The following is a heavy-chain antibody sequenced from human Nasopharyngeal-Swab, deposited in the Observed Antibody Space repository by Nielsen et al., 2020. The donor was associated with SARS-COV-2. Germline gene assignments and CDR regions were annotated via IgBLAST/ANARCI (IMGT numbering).Heavy chain of an antibody. J-gene: IGHJ3*02. Sequence: GESLKISCAASGFTFSSYAMHWVRQAPGKGLEWVAVISYDGINKYYADSVKGRFTISRDNSKNTLYLQMNSLRAEDTAVYYCARDPDVDIVATDAFDIWGQGTMVTVPS. D-gene: IGHD5-12*01. CDR3: ARDPDVDIVATDAFDI. V-gene: IGHV3-30-3*01. CDR1: GFTFSSYA. CDR2: ISYDGINK.